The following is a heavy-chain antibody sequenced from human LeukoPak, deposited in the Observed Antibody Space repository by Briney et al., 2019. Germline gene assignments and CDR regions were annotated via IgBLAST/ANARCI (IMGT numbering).Heavy chain of an antibody. V-gene: IGHV4-61*02. CDR1: GGSISSGSYY. CDR2: IYTSGST. J-gene: IGHJ4*02. CDR3: ARGHYDFCSGYPFFDY. Sequence: SETLSLTCTVSGGSISSGSYYWSWIRQPAGKGLEWIGRIYTSGSTNYNPSLKSRVTISVDTSKNQFSLKLSSVTAADTAVYYCARGHYDFCSGYPFFDYWGQGTLVTVSS. D-gene: IGHD3-3*01.